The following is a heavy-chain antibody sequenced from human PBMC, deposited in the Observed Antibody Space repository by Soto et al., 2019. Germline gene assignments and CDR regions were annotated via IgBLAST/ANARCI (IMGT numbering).Heavy chain of an antibody. CDR2: VSYRGTNK. J-gene: IGHJ3*02. D-gene: IGHD1-1*01. CDR3: AKDGWMSTIRGDAFSI. Sequence: GGSLRLSCVACGFTFSNYGMHWVRQAPGKGLEWVAFVSYRGTNKYHADSVKGRFTISRDDSRNTVYLQMNSLRAEDTAVYFCAKDGWMSTIRGDAFSIWGQGTGVTVSS. CDR1: GFTFSNYG. V-gene: IGHV3-30*18.